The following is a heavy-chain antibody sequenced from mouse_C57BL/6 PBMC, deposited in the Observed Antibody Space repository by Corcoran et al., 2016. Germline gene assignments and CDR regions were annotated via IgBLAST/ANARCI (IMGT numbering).Heavy chain of an antibody. J-gene: IGHJ4*01. CDR2: INPYNGDT. V-gene: IGHV1-20*01. CDR1: GYSFTGYF. CDR3: ARDGYYYAMDY. D-gene: IGHD2-3*01. Sequence: EVQLQQSGPELVKPGDSVKISCKASGYSFTGYFMNWVMQSHGKSLEWIGRINPYNGDTFYNQKFKGKATLTVDKSSSTAHMELRSLTSEDSAVYYCARDGYYYAMDYWGQGTSVTVSS.